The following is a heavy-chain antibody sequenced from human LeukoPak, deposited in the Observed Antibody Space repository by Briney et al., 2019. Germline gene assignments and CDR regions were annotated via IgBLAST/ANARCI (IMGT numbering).Heavy chain of an antibody. CDR3: ARDGYRESSDY. CDR1: GGTFSSYA. CDR2: IIPIFGTA. J-gene: IGHJ4*02. V-gene: IGHV1-69*13. D-gene: IGHD5-24*01. Sequence: ASVKVSCKASGGTFSSYAISWVRQAPGQGLEWMGGIIPIFGTANYAQKFQGRVTITADESTSTAYLELSSLRSEDTAVYYCARDGYRESSDYWGQGTLVTVSS.